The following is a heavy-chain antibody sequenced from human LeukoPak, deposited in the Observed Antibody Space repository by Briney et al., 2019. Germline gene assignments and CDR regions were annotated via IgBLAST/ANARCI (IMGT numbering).Heavy chain of an antibody. J-gene: IGHJ4*02. CDR2: ISDSGATK. D-gene: IGHD1-14*01. CDR1: GFTFSSYS. CDR3: TTGIGNYYYY. V-gene: IGHV3-48*04. Sequence: GGSPRLSCAASGFTFSSYSMTWVRQAPGRGLEWISYISDSGATKHYADSVRGRFTISRDNAKNTLYLQMDSLRAEDTAVYYCTTGIGNYYYYWGQGTLVTVAS.